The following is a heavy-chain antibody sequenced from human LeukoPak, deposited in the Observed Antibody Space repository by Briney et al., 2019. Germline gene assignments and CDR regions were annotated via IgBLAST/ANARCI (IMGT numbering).Heavy chain of an antibody. D-gene: IGHD6-6*01. J-gene: IGHJ3*02. Sequence: GGSLRLSCAASGLTFSSYGMHWVRQAPGKGLEWVAVIWYDGSNKYYADSVKGRFTISRDNSKNTLYLQMNSLRAEDTAVYYCAKGGGIAARAAFDIWGQGTMVTVSS. CDR1: GLTFSSYG. V-gene: IGHV3-33*06. CDR2: IWYDGSNK. CDR3: AKGGGIAARAAFDI.